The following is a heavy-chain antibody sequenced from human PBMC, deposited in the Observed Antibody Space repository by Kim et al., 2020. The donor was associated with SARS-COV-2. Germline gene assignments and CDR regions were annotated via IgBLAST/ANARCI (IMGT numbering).Heavy chain of an antibody. D-gene: IGHD3-3*01. Sequence: SETLSLTCTVSGGSISSYYWSWIRQPPGKGLEWIGYIYYSGSTNYNPSLKSRVTISVDTSKNQFSLKLSSVTAADTAVYYCARAYDFWSGPDYWGQGTLVTVSS. J-gene: IGHJ4*02. CDR2: IYYSGST. CDR1: GGSISSYY. CDR3: ARAYDFWSGPDY. V-gene: IGHV4-59*01.